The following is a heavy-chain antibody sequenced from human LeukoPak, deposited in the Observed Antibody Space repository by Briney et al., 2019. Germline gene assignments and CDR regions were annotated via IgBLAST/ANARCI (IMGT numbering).Heavy chain of an antibody. V-gene: IGHV1-18*01. D-gene: IGHD3-3*01. Sequence: ASVTVSCTASGYTFTSYGISWVRQAPGQGLEWMGWISAYNGNTNYAQKLQGRVTMTTDTSTSTAYMELRSLRSDDTAVYYCARDRSANSYYDFWSGYFWYWFDPWGQGTLVTVSS. CDR2: ISAYNGNT. CDR1: GYTFTSYG. CDR3: ARDRSANSYYDFWSGYFWYWFDP. J-gene: IGHJ5*02.